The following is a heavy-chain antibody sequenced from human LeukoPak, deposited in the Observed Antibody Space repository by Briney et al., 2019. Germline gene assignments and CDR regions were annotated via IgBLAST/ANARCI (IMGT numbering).Heavy chain of an antibody. J-gene: IGHJ3*02. CDR1: NRPLPSTKW. CDR3: ASSSLVVVVTYGFDI. D-gene: IGHD2-21*01. Sequence: SAPLSLTCTVSNRPLPSTKWWSWVRQPPRKGLEPIGEISPTGRTPYNPSFNTRVTMAVDKSKNQFSLNLKSGTAADTALYYCASSSLVVVVTYGFDIWGRGTAVTVSS. CDR2: ISPTGRT. V-gene: IGHV4-4*02.